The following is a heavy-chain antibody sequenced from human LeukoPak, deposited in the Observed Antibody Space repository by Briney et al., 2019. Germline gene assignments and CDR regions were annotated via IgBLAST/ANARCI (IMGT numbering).Heavy chain of an antibody. CDR2: INTNTGNP. V-gene: IGHV7-4-1*02. CDR1: GYTLTNYA. Sequence: ASVKVSCKASGYTLTNYALNWVRQAPGQGLEWMGWINTNTGNPTYAQGFTGRFVFSLDTSVNTAYLQISSLKAEDTAIYYCARVQGYCSTTSCYPHYWGQGSLVTVSS. D-gene: IGHD2-2*01. CDR3: ARVQGYCSTTSCYPHY. J-gene: IGHJ4*02.